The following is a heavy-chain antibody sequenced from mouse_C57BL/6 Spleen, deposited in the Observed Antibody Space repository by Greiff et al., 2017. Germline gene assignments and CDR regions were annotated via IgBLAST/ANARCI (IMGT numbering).Heavy chain of an antibody. CDR2: IYPGSGST. CDR3: AREVLRYFDY. Sequence: VKQWPGQGLEWIGDIYPGSGSTNYNEKFKSKATLTVDTSSSTAYMQLSSLTSEDSAVYYCAREVLRYFDYWGQGTTLTVSS. D-gene: IGHD1-1*01. J-gene: IGHJ2*01. V-gene: IGHV1-55*01.